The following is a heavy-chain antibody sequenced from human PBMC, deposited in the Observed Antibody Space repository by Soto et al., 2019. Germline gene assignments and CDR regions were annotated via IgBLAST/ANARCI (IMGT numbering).Heavy chain of an antibody. D-gene: IGHD3-3*01. V-gene: IGHV3-21*01. CDR2: ISSSSSYI. CDR1: GFTFSSYS. J-gene: IGHJ4*02. CDR3: ARVYYDFWSGYSWDGDY. Sequence: GGSLRLSCAASGFTFSSYSMNWVRQAPGKGLEWVSSISSSSSYIYYADSVKGRFTISRDNAKNSLYLQMNSLRAEDTAVYYCARVYYDFWSGYSWDGDYWGQGTLVTVSS.